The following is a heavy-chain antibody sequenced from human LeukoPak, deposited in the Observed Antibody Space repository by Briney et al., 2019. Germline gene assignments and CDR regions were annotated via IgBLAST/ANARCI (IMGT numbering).Heavy chain of an antibody. CDR2: ISYDGSNK. Sequence: GGSLRLSCAASGFTFSRHWMSWVRQAPGKGLEWVAVISYDGSNKYYADSVKGRFTISRDNSKNTLYLQMNSLRAEDTAVYYCARDSSKYYYYYMDVWGKGTTVTVSS. CDR1: GFTFSRHW. J-gene: IGHJ6*03. V-gene: IGHV3-30*03. D-gene: IGHD6-6*01. CDR3: ARDSSKYYYYYMDV.